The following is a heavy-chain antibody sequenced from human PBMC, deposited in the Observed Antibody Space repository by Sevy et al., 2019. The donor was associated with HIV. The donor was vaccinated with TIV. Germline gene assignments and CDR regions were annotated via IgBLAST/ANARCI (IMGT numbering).Heavy chain of an antibody. J-gene: IGHJ3*02. D-gene: IGHD3-10*01. CDR3: GRPYGSGSWEAFDI. Sequence: GGSLRLSCAASGFSFSTYEMYWVRQAPGKGLEWIAYISSSGDLIYYADSVKGRFTISRDNAKKSVYLQMNSLRAEDTAVYYFGRPYGSGSWEAFDIWGQGTMVTVSS. V-gene: IGHV3-48*03. CDR2: ISSSGDLI. CDR1: GFSFSTYE.